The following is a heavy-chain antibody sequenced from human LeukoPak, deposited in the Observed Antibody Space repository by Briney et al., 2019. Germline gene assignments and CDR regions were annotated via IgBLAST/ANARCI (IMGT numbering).Heavy chain of an antibody. J-gene: IGHJ6*03. CDR2: ISSSSSYI. CDR3: ARDYATYSLAYYYYYYMDV. Sequence: GGSLRLSCAASGFTFSSYSMNWVRQAPGKGLEWVSSISSSSSYIYYADSVKGRFTISRDNAKNSLYLQMNSLRAEDTAVYYCARDYATYSLAYYYYYYMDVWGKGTTVTVSS. CDR1: GFTFSSYS. D-gene: IGHD2-21*01. V-gene: IGHV3-21*01.